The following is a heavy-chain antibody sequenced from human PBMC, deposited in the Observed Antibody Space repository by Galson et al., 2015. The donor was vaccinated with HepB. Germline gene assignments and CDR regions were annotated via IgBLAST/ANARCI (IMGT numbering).Heavy chain of an antibody. CDR1: GGSINSSNYY. V-gene: IGHV4-39*07. Sequence: ETLSLTCTVSGGSINSSNYYWVWIRQSPGKGLEWIGSMHYSGSTYQNPSLKSRVTISIDTSKNQFSLKLSSVTAADTAVYYCARDSAYSMIVVVPYWYFDRWGRGTLVTVSS. D-gene: IGHD3-22*01. CDR3: ARDSAYSMIVVVPYWYFDR. J-gene: IGHJ2*01. CDR2: MHYSGST.